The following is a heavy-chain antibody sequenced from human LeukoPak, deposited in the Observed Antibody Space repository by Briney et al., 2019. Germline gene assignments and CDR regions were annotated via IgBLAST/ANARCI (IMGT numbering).Heavy chain of an antibody. CDR3: ARYASRQGYAFDI. J-gene: IGHJ3*02. Sequence: ASVKVSCKASGYTFTSYGINWVRQAPGQGLEWMGWISAYNGNTNYAQKLQGRVTLTTDTSTSTAYMELRSLRSDDTAVYYCARYASRQGYAFDIWGQGTMVTVSS. D-gene: IGHD2-8*01. CDR1: GYTFTSYG. CDR2: ISAYNGNT. V-gene: IGHV1-18*01.